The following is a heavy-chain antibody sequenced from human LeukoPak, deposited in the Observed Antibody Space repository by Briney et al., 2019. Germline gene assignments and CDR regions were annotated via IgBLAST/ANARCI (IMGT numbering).Heavy chain of an antibody. CDR2: ISISSTTI. V-gene: IGHV3-48*02. CDR1: GFTFSSSS. CDR3: AREGVVIIPDYYYYGMDV. D-gene: IGHD3-3*01. Sequence: LPGGSLRLSCVASGFTFSSSSVNWVRQAPGKGLEWVSYISISSTTIYYADSVKGRFTISRDNAKNSLYLQMNSLRDEDTVVYYCAREGVVIIPDYYYYGMDVWGQGTTVTVSS. J-gene: IGHJ6*02.